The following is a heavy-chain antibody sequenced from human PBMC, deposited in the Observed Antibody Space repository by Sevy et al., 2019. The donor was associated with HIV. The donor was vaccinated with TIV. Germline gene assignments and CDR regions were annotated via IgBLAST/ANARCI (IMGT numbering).Heavy chain of an antibody. Sequence: GESLKISCKGYGYSFTNKWIGWVRQVPEKGLEYIGIIYPGDSDTRYNPSFQGQVTISADKSIDAAYLQWSSLKTSDTAIYFCARVLGVTGLGESYAMDVWGQGTTVTVSS. CDR2: IYPGDSDT. D-gene: IGHD2-8*01. V-gene: IGHV5-51*01. CDR3: ARVLGVTGLGESYAMDV. CDR1: GYSFTNKW. J-gene: IGHJ6*01.